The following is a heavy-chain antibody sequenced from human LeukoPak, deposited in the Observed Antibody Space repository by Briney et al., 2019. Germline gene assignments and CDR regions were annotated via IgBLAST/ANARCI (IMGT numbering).Heavy chain of an antibody. D-gene: IGHD4/OR15-4a*01. CDR1: GGSFTIYQ. J-gene: IGHJ4*02. Sequence: SETLSLTCAVSGGSFTIYQWSWIRQSPGKGLEWIGDINRSGSTDYNPALRSRVFISMDTSKNQFSLRLSSVTAADTAVYYCARGGAADYWGQGTLVTVSS. V-gene: IGHV4-34*01. CDR2: INRSGST. CDR3: ARGGAADY.